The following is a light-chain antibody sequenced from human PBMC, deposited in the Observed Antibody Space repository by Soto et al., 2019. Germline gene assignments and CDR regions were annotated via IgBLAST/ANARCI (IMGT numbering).Light chain of an antibody. CDR2: DAS. J-gene: IGKJ4*01. CDR1: QSVSSN. V-gene: IGKV3-11*01. Sequence: ENVLTQSPATLSLSPGERATLSCRASQSVSSNLAWYQQKPGQAPRLLIYDASNRATGIPARFSGSGSGTDFTLTISSRQPEDFAVYYCHQRSNWPPTFGGGTKVEIK. CDR3: HQRSNWPPT.